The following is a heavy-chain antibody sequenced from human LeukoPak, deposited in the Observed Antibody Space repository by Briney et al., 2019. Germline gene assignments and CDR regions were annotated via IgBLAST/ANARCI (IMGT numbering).Heavy chain of an antibody. D-gene: IGHD2-2*01. V-gene: IGHV4-59*01. CDR1: GGSISSYY. CDR2: IYYSGST. CDR3: ARRVPAAAIDP. Sequence: TLSLTCTVSGGSISSYYWSWIRQPPGKGLEWIGYIYYSGSTNYNPSLKSRVTISVDTSKNQFSLKLSSVTAADTAVYYCARRVPAAAIDPWGQGTLVTVSS. J-gene: IGHJ5*02.